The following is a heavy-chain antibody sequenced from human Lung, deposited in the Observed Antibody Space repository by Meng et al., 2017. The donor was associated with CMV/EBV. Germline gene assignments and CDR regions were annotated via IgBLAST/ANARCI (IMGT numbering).Heavy chain of an antibody. CDR2: IDWDDDK. V-gene: IGHV2-70D*14. CDR3: ARMGYGYNYFDY. Sequence: SGPTLVXPTQTLTLTCTFSGFSLSTSRMRVSWIRQPPGKALEWLARIDWDDDKFYSTSLKTRLTISKDTSKNQVVLTMTNMDPVDTATYYCARMGYGYNYFDYWXQGTXVTVDS. D-gene: IGHD5-24*01. J-gene: IGHJ4*02. CDR1: GFSLSTSRMR.